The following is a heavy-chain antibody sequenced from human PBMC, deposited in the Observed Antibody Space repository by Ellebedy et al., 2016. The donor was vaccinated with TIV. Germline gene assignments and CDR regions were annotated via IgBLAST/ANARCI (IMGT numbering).Heavy chain of an antibody. CDR3: ARDFYDSSGLTQFDY. J-gene: IGHJ4*02. CDR2: ISYSGTP. D-gene: IGHD3-22*01. CDR1: GGSITSSGYF. Sequence: MPSETLSLTCTVSGGSITSSGYFWGWIRQPPGKGLEWIGSISYSGTPYYNPSLMSRVTTSVDTSKNQFSLKLSSVTAADTALYYCARDFYDSSGLTQFDYWGRGTLVTVSS. V-gene: IGHV4-39*07.